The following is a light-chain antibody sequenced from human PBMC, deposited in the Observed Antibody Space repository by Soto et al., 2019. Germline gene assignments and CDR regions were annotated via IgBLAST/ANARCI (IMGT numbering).Light chain of an antibody. V-gene: IGLV1-40*01. J-gene: IGLJ2*01. CDR3: LSFDSSLSVL. Sequence: QSVLTQPPSVSGAPGQRVTISCTGSSPNIGAGYDVHWYQQLPGRAPKLLIYGNTNRPSGVPDLFSGSKSGTSASLAITGLQAEDEADYYCLSFDSSLSVLFGGGTQLTVL. CDR1: SPNIGAGYD. CDR2: GNT.